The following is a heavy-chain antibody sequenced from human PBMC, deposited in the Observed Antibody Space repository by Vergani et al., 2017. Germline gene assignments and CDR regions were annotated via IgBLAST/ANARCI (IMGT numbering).Heavy chain of an antibody. D-gene: IGHD2-2*01. Sequence: QVQLQQWGAGLLKPSETLSLTCAVYGGSFSGYYWSWIRQPPGKGLEWIGEINHSGSTNYNPSLKSRVTISVDTSKNQFSLKLSSVTAGDTAVYYCARGDSSTSSQGYYGMDVWGQGTTVTVSS. J-gene: IGHJ6*02. CDR3: ARGDSSTSSQGYYGMDV. CDR1: GGSFSGYY. V-gene: IGHV4-34*01. CDR2: INHSGST.